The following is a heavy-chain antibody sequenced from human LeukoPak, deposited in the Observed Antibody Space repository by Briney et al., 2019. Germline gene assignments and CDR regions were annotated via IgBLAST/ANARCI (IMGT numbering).Heavy chain of an antibody. D-gene: IGHD4-17*01. CDR3: ARDGDYGDYDFDY. J-gene: IGHJ4*02. CDR1: GFTFSDYY. CDR2: ISSSSSYT. V-gene: IGHV3-11*06. Sequence: GGSLRLSCAAYGFTFSDYYMSWIRQAQGKGLEGVSYISSSSSYTNYADSVKGRFTISRDNAKNSLYLQMNSLRAEDTAVYYCARDGDYGDYDFDYWGQGTLVTVSS.